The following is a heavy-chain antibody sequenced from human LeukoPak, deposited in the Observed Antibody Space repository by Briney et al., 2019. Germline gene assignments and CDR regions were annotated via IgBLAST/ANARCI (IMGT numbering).Heavy chain of an antibody. CDR3: ARRPDYGDYSAGVDY. CDR2: ISSSSSYI. J-gene: IGHJ4*02. CDR1: GFTFSSYS. V-gene: IGHV3-21*01. D-gene: IGHD4-17*01. Sequence: GGSLRLSCAASGFTFSSYSMNWVRQAPGKGLEWVSSISSSSSYICYADSVKGRFTISRDNAKNSLYLQMNSLRAEDTAVYYCARRPDYGDYSAGVDYWGQGTLVTVSS.